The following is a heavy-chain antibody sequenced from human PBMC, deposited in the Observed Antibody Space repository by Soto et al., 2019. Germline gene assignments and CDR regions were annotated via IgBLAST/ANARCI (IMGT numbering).Heavy chain of an antibody. CDR3: ARGDHDWGDDYGGYSYLHYFDF. CDR1: GGSISSYY. Sequence: SETLSLTCTVSGGSISSYYWSWIRQPAGKGLEWIGRIYTSGSTNYNPSLKSRVTMSVDTSKNQFSLKLSSVTAADTAVYYCARGDHDWGDDYGGYSYLHYFDFWGQGTPVTVSS. V-gene: IGHV4-4*07. CDR2: IYTSGST. J-gene: IGHJ4*02. D-gene: IGHD3-22*01.